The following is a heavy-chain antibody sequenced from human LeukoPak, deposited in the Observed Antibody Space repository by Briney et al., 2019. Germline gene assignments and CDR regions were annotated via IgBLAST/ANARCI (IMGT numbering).Heavy chain of an antibody. Sequence: GGSLRLSCVASGFSFSDYAMHWVRQAPGKGLEWVAVISADGRDKYYIDSVRGRFTIPRDNSKTTVFLQMNSLEVEDTAVYYCATPQTSKWSSSWYSGHFDYWGQGALVTVPS. D-gene: IGHD6-13*01. J-gene: IGHJ4*02. V-gene: IGHV3-30*04. CDR3: ATPQTSKWSSSWYSGHFDY. CDR2: ISADGRDK. CDR1: GFSFSDYA.